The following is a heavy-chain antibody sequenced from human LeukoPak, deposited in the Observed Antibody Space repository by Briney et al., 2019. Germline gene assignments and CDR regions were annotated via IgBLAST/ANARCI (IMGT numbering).Heavy chain of an antibody. Sequence: PSETLSLICTVSGGSISSYYWSWIRQPPGKGLEWIGYIYYSGSTNYNPSLKSRVTMSVDTSKNQFSLKLSSVTAADTAVYYCAREAPLWFGELSLLFDYWGQGTLVTVSS. CDR3: AREAPLWFGELSLLFDY. J-gene: IGHJ4*02. CDR1: GGSISSYY. D-gene: IGHD3-10*01. CDR2: IYYSGST. V-gene: IGHV4-59*12.